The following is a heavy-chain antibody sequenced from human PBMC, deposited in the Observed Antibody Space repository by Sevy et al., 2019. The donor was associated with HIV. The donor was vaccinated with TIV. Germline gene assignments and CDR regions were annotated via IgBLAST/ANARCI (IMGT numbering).Heavy chain of an antibody. CDR3: ARVNCSGGSCYYYYGMDV. CDR2: IYSGGST. CDR1: GFTVSSNY. V-gene: IGHV3-53*01. J-gene: IGHJ6*02. D-gene: IGHD2-15*01. Sequence: GESLKISCAASGFTVSSNYMSWVRQAPGKGLEWVSVIYSGGSTYYADSVKGRLTISRDNSKNTLYLQMNSLRAEDTAVYYCARVNCSGGSCYYYYGMDVWGQGTTVTVSS.